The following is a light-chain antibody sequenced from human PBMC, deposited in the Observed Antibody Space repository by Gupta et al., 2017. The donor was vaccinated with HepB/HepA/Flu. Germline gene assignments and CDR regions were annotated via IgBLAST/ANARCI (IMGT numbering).Light chain of an antibody. Sequence: SYALAQPPSVSVAPGQTARLTRGGNNIASKSVQWYQLRTGQAPVLVVYDDTDRPSGIPERFSGSNSGNTATLTISRVEAGDEADDYCQVWDSDADHQVFGTGTTVTV. CDR3: QVWDSDADHQV. CDR1: NIASKS. V-gene: IGLV3-21*02. J-gene: IGLJ1*01. CDR2: DDT.